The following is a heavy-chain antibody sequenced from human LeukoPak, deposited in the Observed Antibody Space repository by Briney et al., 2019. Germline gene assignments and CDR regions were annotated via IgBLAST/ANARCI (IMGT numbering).Heavy chain of an antibody. D-gene: IGHD3-10*01. CDR2: INPNSGGT. V-gene: IGHV1-2*02. CDR1: GYTFTGYY. CDR3: ARELRITMVRGVITYFDY. Sequence: ASVKVSCKASGYTFTGYYMHWVRQAPGQGLEWMGWINPNSGGTNYAQKFQGRVTMTRDTSISTAYMELSRLRSDDTAVYYCARELRITMVRGVITYFDYWGQGTLVTVSS. J-gene: IGHJ4*02.